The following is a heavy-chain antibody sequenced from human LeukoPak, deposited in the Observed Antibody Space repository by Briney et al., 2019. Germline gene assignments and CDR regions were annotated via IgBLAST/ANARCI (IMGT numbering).Heavy chain of an antibody. V-gene: IGHV4-34*01. D-gene: IGHD3-22*01. J-gene: IGHJ6*03. CDR3: ARRLYYYDSSGYYGFVGYYYYYMDV. Sequence: SETLSLTCAVYGGSFSGYYWSWIRQPPGKGLEWIGEINHSGSTNYNPSLKSRVTISVATPKNQFSLKLSSVTAADTAVYYCARRLYYYDSSGYYGFVGYYYYYMDVWGKGTTVTISS. CDR1: GGSFSGYY. CDR2: INHSGST.